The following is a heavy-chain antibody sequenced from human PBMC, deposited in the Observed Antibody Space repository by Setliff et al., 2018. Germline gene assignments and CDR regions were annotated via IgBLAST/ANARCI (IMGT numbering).Heavy chain of an antibody. V-gene: IGHV1-18*01. CDR2: LSASNGNR. J-gene: IGHJ3*02. CDR1: GYTFTNYG. Sequence: ASVKVSCKASGYTFTNYGVSWVRQAPGQGLEWMGRLSASNGNRNNAQKFQGRVTMTTDTSTSTAYMELRSLGSDDTAVYYCARDSPTVVTHLRVFDIWGQGTRVTVSS. D-gene: IGHD4-17*01. CDR3: ARDSPTVVTHLRVFDI.